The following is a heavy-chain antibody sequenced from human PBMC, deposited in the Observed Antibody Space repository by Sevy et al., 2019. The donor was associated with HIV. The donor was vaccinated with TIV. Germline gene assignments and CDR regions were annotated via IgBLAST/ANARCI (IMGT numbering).Heavy chain of an antibody. J-gene: IGHJ4*02. Sequence: GGSLRLSCAASGFTFSNYAMHWVRQAPGKGLEWVAVISYDGRNKYYADSVKGRFTISRDNSKNTLYLQMNSLRAEDTAVYYCARVDEQRWLRLYYFDYWGQGTLVTVSS. D-gene: IGHD5-12*01. CDR1: GFTFSNYA. CDR3: ARVDEQRWLRLYYFDY. V-gene: IGHV3-30*04. CDR2: ISYDGRNK.